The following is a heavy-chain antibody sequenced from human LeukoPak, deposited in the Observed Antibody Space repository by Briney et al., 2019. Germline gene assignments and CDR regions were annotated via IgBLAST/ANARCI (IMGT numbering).Heavy chain of an antibody. V-gene: IGHV4-34*01. Sequence: KPSETLSLTCAVYGGSFSGYYWTWIRQPPGKGLERIGEINHSGSTNYNPSLKSRVTISVDTSKNHFSLKLNSVTAADSAVYYCARGLIAVAGTLAYWGQGTLVTVSS. CDR2: INHSGST. J-gene: IGHJ4*02. CDR1: GGSFSGYY. CDR3: ARGLIAVAGTLAY. D-gene: IGHD6-19*01.